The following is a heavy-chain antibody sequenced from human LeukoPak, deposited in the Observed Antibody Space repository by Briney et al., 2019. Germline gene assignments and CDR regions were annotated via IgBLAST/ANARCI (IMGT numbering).Heavy chain of an antibody. V-gene: IGHV4-59*01. CDR3: AREFRFYFDY. J-gene: IGHJ4*02. CDR1: GGSISSDY. Sequence: SETLSLTCSVSGGSISSDYWSWIRQPPGKGLEWIGYMYYSGSTNYNPSLKSRVTISVDTSKNQFSLKLSSVTAADTAVYYCAREFRFYFDYWGQGTLVTVSS. CDR2: MYYSGST. D-gene: IGHD3-16*01.